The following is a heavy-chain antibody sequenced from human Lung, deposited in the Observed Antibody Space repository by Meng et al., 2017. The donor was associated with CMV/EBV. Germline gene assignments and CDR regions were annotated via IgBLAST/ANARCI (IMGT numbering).Heavy chain of an antibody. V-gene: IGHV3-30*02. Sequence: GGSXRLXXAASGFTFSSYGMHWVRQAPGKGLEWVAFILYDGSYKYSADSVKGRFTISRDNSKNTLYLQMNSLRAEDTAVYYCAKMVRTLAPGGGFDYWGQGTXVTVAS. D-gene: IGHD4/OR15-4a*01. J-gene: IGHJ4*02. CDR3: AKMVRTLAPGGGFDY. CDR1: GFTFSSYG. CDR2: ILYDGSYK.